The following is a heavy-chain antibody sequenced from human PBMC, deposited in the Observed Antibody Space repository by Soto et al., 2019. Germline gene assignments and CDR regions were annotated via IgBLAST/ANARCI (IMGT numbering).Heavy chain of an antibody. D-gene: IGHD3-16*01. CDR3: ARPGGGMVATGWFDP. CDR2: VSNTGGT. Sequence: QLQLQESGPGLVKPSETLSLTCTVSGGSMSRSSNFWGWVRQPPGKGLEWIGSVSNTGGTFYNPSLKSRVTISVDTSKNQFSLRLMSVTAADTAVYYCARPGGGMVATGWFDPWGQGTLVTVSS. J-gene: IGHJ5*02. CDR1: GGSMSRSSNF. V-gene: IGHV4-39*01.